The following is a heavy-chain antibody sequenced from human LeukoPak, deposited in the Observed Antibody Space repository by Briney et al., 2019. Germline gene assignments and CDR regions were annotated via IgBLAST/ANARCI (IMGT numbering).Heavy chain of an antibody. CDR3: ARDSQRGFDYWNSLKN. V-gene: IGHV3-33*01. J-gene: IGHJ4*01. CDR1: GFIFSHHG. D-gene: IGHD1-7*01. Sequence: GGSLRLSCAASGFIFSHHGMHWVRQAPGKGLEWVAVIWSDATNRFYADSVKGRFTISRDNSQNTVFLQMNSLRVKDTAIYYCARDSQRGFDYWNSLKNWGHGTLVTVSS. CDR2: IWSDATNR.